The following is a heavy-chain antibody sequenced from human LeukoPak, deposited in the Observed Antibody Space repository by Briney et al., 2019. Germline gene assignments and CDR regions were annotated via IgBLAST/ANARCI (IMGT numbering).Heavy chain of an antibody. CDR2: IYYSGST. V-gene: IGHV4-39*01. Sequence: SETLSLTCTVSGGSMSSRTYYWGWIRQPPGKGLEWIGSIYYSGSTYYNPSLKSRVTISVDTSKNQFSLKLSSVTAADTAVYYCARLGYSSGWYNYWGQGTLVTVSS. CDR1: GGSMSSRTYY. J-gene: IGHJ4*02. D-gene: IGHD6-19*01. CDR3: ARLGYSSGWYNY.